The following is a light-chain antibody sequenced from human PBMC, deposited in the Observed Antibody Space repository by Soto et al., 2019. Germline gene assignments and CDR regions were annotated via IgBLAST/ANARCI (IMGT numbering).Light chain of an antibody. CDR2: DVS. Sequence: QSALTQPASVSGSPEQSITVSCTGTTSDVGGFDYVSWYQQHPGKAPKLMIFDVSNRPSGVSDRFSGSKSGNTASLTISGLQAEDEADYYCSSYTTNGTQVFGTGTKLTVL. CDR1: TSDVGGFDY. CDR3: SSYTTNGTQV. V-gene: IGLV2-14*03. J-gene: IGLJ1*01.